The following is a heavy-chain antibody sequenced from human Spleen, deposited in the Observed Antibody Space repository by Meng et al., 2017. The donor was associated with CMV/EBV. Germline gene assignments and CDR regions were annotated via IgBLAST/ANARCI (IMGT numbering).Heavy chain of an antibody. V-gene: IGHV4-59*12. J-gene: IGHJ2*01. CDR2: VFYTGTT. D-gene: IGHD3-9*01. CDR1: DDSISTYY. CDR3: ARDRRYFAGGVSYPFWYSDV. Sequence: SETLSLTCTVSDDSISTYYWSWFRQSPGKGLKWIGSVFYTGTTRNNPSLESRVTLSVDTAKSQFSLRLDSVTAADTAMYYCARDRRYFAGGVSYPFWYSDVWGRGTMVTVSS.